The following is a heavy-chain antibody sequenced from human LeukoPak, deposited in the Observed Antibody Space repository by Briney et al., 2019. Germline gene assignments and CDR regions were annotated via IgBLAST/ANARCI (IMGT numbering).Heavy chain of an antibody. D-gene: IGHD1-1*01. CDR3: AKTGNPATGDY. J-gene: IGHJ4*02. CDR1: GFTFSSYG. CDR2: ISSSGSTI. V-gene: IGHV3-48*04. Sequence: GGSLRLSCAASGFTFSSYGMNWVRQAPGKGLEWVSYISSSGSTIYYADSVKGRFTISRDNAKNSLYLQMNSLRAEDTAVYYCAKTGNPATGDYWGQGTLVTVSS.